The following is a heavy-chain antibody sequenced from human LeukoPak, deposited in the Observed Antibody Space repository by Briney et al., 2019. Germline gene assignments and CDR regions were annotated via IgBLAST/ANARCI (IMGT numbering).Heavy chain of an antibody. D-gene: IGHD3-10*01. Sequence: PGGSLRLSCAASGFTFSSYWMSWVRQAPGKGLEWVANIKQDGSEKYYVDSVKGRFTISRDNAKNSLYLQMNSLRAEDTAVYYCARDRCGSGSYYYYGMDVWGQGTTVTVSS. V-gene: IGHV3-7*01. CDR2: IKQDGSEK. CDR1: GFTFSSYW. J-gene: IGHJ6*02. CDR3: ARDRCGSGSYYYYGMDV.